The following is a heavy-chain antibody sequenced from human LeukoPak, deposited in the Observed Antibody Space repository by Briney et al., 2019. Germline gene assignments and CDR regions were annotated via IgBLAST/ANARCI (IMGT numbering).Heavy chain of an antibody. V-gene: IGHV3-53*01. D-gene: IGHD2-21*01. CDR2: IYSGGST. Sequence: GGSLRLSCAASGFTVSSNYMSWVRKAPGKGLEWVSVIYSGGSTYYADSVKGRFTISRDNSRNTLYLQMNSLRAEDTAVYYCARDVVGYFDYWGQGTLVTVSS. CDR3: ARDVVGYFDY. J-gene: IGHJ4*02. CDR1: GFTVSSNY.